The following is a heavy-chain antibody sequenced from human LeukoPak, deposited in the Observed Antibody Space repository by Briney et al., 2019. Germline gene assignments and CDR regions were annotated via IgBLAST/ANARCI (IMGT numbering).Heavy chain of an antibody. V-gene: IGHV3-21*01. CDR2: ISSSSSNT. J-gene: IGHJ4*02. Sequence: GGSLRLSCAASGFTFSTYSMKWVRQAPRKGLEWVSSISSSSSNTYYADSVKGRFTISRDNAKNSLYLQMNSLRDEDTAVYYCAREYCSGGRCYAYLDYWGPGTLVTVSS. CDR1: GFTFSTYS. D-gene: IGHD2-15*01. CDR3: AREYCSGGRCYAYLDY.